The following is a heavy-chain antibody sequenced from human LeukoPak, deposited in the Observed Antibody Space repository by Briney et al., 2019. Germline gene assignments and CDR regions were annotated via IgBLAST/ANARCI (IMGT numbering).Heavy chain of an antibody. Sequence: KSGGSLRLSCAASGFTFSTYGIHWVRQAPGKGLEWVAFIRYDGSNKYYADSVKGRFTISRDNSKNTLYLQMNSLRAEDTAVYYCAKDGRDFLIPGYSYGYYYYYYMDVWGKGTTVTISS. CDR3: AKDGRDFLIPGYSYGYYYYYYMDV. J-gene: IGHJ6*03. CDR1: GFTFSTYG. V-gene: IGHV3-30*02. D-gene: IGHD5-18*01. CDR2: IRYDGSNK.